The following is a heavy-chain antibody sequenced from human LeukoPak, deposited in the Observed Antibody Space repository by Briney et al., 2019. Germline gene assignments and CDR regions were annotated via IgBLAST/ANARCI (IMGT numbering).Heavy chain of an antibody. CDR2: ISYDGSNK. J-gene: IGHJ4*02. D-gene: IGHD4-17*01. CDR3: ARAHGDYEDY. Sequence: PGRSLRLSCAASGFTFSSYAMHWVRQAPGKGLEWVAVISYDGSNKYYADSVKGRFTISRDNSKNTLYLQMNSLRAEDTAVYYCARAHGDYEDYWGQGTLVTVSS. CDR1: GFTFSSYA. V-gene: IGHV3-30-3*01.